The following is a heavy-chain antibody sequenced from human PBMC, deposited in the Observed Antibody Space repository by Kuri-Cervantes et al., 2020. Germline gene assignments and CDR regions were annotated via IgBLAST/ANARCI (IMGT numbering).Heavy chain of an antibody. D-gene: IGHD4-17*01. J-gene: IGHJ6*02. CDR3: ARTLGDYYYYYGMDV. CDR1: GYTFTSYD. CDR2: MNPNSGNT. Sequence: ASVKVSCKASGYTFTSYDINWVRQATGQGLEWMGWMNPNSGNTGYAQKLQGRVTMTTDTSTSTAYMELRSLRSDDTAVYYCARTLGDYYYYYGMDVWGQGTTVTVSS. V-gene: IGHV1-8*01.